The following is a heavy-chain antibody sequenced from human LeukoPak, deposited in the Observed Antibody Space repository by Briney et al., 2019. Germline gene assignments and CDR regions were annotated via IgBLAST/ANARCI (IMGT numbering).Heavy chain of an antibody. CDR1: GFTFSSYA. Sequence: QAGGSLRLSCAASGFTFSSYAMSWVRQAPGKGLEWVSTISGSGGSTYYADSVKGRFTISRDNSKNTLYLQMNSLRAEDTAVYYCAKDLFAWELLSPSGTNYYFDDWGQGSLVTVSS. D-gene: IGHD1-26*01. CDR2: ISGSGGST. V-gene: IGHV3-23*01. J-gene: IGHJ4*02. CDR3: AKDLFAWELLSPSGTNYYFDD.